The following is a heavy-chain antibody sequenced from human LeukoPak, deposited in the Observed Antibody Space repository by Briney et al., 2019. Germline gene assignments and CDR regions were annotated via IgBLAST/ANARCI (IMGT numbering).Heavy chain of an antibody. Sequence: GGSLRLSCAASGFILSSYSMTWVRQAPGKGLEWFSYISSSSSTIYYADSVKGRFTVSRDNAKNSLYLQMNSLRAEDTAVYYCARHYYAHDDALAPFDIWGQGTMVTVSS. CDR2: ISSSSSTI. CDR1: GFILSSYS. V-gene: IGHV3-48*04. J-gene: IGHJ3*02. D-gene: IGHD3-22*01. CDR3: ARHYYAHDDALAPFDI.